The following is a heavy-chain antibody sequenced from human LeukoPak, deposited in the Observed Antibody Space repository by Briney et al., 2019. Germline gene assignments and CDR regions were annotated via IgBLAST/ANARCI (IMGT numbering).Heavy chain of an antibody. CDR3: ARKSSRGGFNGYDYWYFDL. J-gene: IGHJ2*01. CDR1: GGSISSYF. V-gene: IGHV4-59*08. Sequence: PSETLSLTCTVSGGSISSYFWSWLRQPPGKRLEWLGYISYSGNTDYNPSLKSRVTLSVDTSKNRLSLKLSSVTAADTAVYYCARKSSRGGFNGYDYWYFDLWGRGTLVTVSS. CDR2: ISYSGNT. D-gene: IGHD5-12*01.